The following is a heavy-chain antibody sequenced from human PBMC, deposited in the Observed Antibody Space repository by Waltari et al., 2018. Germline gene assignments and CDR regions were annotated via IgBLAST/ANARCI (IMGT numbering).Heavy chain of an antibody. CDR3: ARSQYSSSWDNAFDI. D-gene: IGHD6-13*01. CDR1: GGSISSGGYY. Sequence: QVQLQESGPGLVKPSQTLSLTCTVSGGSISSGGYYGIWIRQHPGKGLEWIGYIYYSGSTYYNPSLKSRVTISVDTSKNQFSLKLSSVTAADTAVYYCARSQYSSSWDNAFDIWGQGTMVTVSS. CDR2: IYYSGST. V-gene: IGHV4-31*03. J-gene: IGHJ3*02.